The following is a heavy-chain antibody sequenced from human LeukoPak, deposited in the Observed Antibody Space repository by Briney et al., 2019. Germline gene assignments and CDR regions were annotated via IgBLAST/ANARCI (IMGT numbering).Heavy chain of an antibody. D-gene: IGHD6-19*01. J-gene: IGHJ5*02. CDR2: MNPNSGNT. V-gene: IGHV1-8*01. CDR1: GYTFTSYD. CDR3: ARGELRAKWLVQWWGDWFVP. Sequence: GASVKVSCKASGYTFTSYDINWVRQATGQGLEWVGWMNPNSGNTGYAQKFQGRVTMTRNTSISTAYMELSSLRSEDTAVYYCARGELRAKWLVQWWGDWFVPWGQGTLVTVSS.